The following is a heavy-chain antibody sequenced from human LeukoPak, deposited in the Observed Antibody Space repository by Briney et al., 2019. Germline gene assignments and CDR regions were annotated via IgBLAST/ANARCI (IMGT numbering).Heavy chain of an antibody. V-gene: IGHV3-33*03. D-gene: IGHD3-10*01. CDR1: GFAFSSYG. Sequence: GRTLRLSCAASGFAFSSYGMGGGRQAPRKGLERVAGIWYDGSNKYYADSVKGRFTNSRDHSKNTLYLQMNSLRAEDTAIYYCAKDQGYYGSGSYKEYFQHWSQRTLVTVSS. J-gene: IGHJ1*01. CDR3: AKDQGYYGSGSYKEYFQH. CDR2: IWYDGSNK.